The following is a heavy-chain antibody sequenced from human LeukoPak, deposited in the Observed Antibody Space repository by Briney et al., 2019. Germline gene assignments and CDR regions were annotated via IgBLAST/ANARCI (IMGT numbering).Heavy chain of an antibody. D-gene: IGHD6-13*01. J-gene: IGHJ6*03. Sequence: PGGSLRLSCAASGFTFSSYGMHWVRQAPGKGLEWVAFIRYDGSNKYYADSVKGRFTISRDNSKNTLYLQMNSLRAEDTAVYYCAKWALLPGIAAAGTDYYYYYMDVWGKGTTVAVSS. V-gene: IGHV3-30*02. CDR3: AKWALLPGIAAAGTDYYYYYMDV. CDR2: IRYDGSNK. CDR1: GFTFSSYG.